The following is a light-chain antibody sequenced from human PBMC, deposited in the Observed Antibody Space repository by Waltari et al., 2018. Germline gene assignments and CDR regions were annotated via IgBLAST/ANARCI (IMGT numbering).Light chain of an antibody. CDR2: DTP. Sequence: EIVLTQTPGTLSLSPGERATLSCRASQAVSRFLAWYQQKPGQAPRLLIYDTPTRPTGIPDRFSGSGSGTDFSLTISRLEPEDCAVYYCQKYGSLPATFGQGTKVEIK. J-gene: IGKJ1*01. CDR1: QAVSRF. V-gene: IGKV3-20*01. CDR3: QKYGSLPAT.